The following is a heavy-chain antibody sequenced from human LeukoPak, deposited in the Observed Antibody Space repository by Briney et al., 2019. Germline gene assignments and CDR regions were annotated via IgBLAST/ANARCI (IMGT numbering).Heavy chain of an antibody. J-gene: IGHJ4*02. CDR1: GGSISSYY. Sequence: SETLSLTSTVSGGSISSYYWSWIRQPPGKGLEWIGYIYYSGSTNYNPSLKSRVTISVDTSKNQFSLKLSSVTAADTAVYYCARGRYCSSTSCSIRGFGFDYWGQGTLVTVSS. CDR3: ARGRYCSSTSCSIRGFGFDY. D-gene: IGHD2-2*01. V-gene: IGHV4-59*01. CDR2: IYYSGST.